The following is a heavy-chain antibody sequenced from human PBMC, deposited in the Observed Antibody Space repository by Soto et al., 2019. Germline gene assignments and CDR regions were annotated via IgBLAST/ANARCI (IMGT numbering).Heavy chain of an antibody. J-gene: IGHJ6*02. D-gene: IGHD4-17*01. V-gene: IGHV3-21*01. CDR2: ITSSSSYI. Sequence: EVQLVESGGGLVKPGGSLRLSCAASGFTFSSYSMNWVRQAPGKGLEWVSSITSSSSYIYYADSVKGRFTISRDNAKNSLYLQMNSLRAEDTAVYCCARDSSYGDHRYYYGMDVWGPGTTVTVSS. CDR1: GFTFSSYS. CDR3: ARDSSYGDHRYYYGMDV.